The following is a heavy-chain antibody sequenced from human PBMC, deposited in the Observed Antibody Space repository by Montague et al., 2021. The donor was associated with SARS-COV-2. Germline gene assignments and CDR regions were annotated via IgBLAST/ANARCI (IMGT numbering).Heavy chain of an antibody. CDR2: INHSGST. Sequence: SETLSLTCAAYGGSFSGYYWSWIRQPPGKGLEWIGEINHSGSTNYNPSLKSRVTISVDTSKNQFSLKLSPVTAADTAVYYCARVRYYGSGTSLGMDVWGQGTTVTVSS. CDR1: GGSFSGYY. CDR3: ARVRYYGSGTSLGMDV. D-gene: IGHD3-10*01. V-gene: IGHV4-34*01. J-gene: IGHJ6*02.